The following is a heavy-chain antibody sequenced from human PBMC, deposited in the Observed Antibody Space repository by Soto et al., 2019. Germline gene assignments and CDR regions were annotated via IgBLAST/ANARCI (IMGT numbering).Heavy chain of an antibody. V-gene: IGHV1-3*01. CDR1: GYTFTSYA. CDR3: ASGAAAHNWFDP. D-gene: IGHD6-13*01. Sequence: QVQLVQSGAEVKKPGASVKVSCKASGYTFTSYAMHWVRQAPGQRLEWMGWINAGNGNTKYSQKCQGRVTITRDTSASTAYMELSSLRSEDTAVYYCASGAAAHNWFDPWGQGTLVTVSS. J-gene: IGHJ5*02. CDR2: INAGNGNT.